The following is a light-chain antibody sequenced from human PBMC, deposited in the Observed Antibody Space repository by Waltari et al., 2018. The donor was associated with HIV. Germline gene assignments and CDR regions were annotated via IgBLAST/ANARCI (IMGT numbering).Light chain of an antibody. CDR3: SSYTSGTTWV. Sequence: QSALTQPASVSGSPGQSITISCTGTSSDIGGYNYVSWHQHHPGRAPKLIIFEVSNRPSGVSNRFSGSKSGNTASLIISGLLAEDDADYCSSYTSGTTWVFGGGTKLTVL. CDR2: EVS. J-gene: IGLJ3*02. CDR1: SSDIGGYNY. V-gene: IGLV2-14*01.